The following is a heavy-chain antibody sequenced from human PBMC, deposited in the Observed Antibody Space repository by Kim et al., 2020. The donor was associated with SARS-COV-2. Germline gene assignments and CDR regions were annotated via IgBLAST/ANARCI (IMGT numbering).Heavy chain of an antibody. CDR2: T. V-gene: IGHV4-31*02. CDR3: ARGARFSGPDY. J-gene: IGHJ4*02. D-gene: IGHD3-16*01. Sequence: TYYNPSLKSRVTISVDTSKNQFSLKLSSVTAADTAVYYCARGARFSGPDYWGQGTLVTVSS.